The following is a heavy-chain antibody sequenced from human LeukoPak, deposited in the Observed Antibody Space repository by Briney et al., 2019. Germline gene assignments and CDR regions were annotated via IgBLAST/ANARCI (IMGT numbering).Heavy chain of an antibody. Sequence: SETLSLTCTVSGGSISPFYWNWIRQPPGNGLEWIGYIYYTGGTSYSPSLNSRATISVDTSKSQISLKLNSVTAADTAVYYCAMGRIVVANTGSFDIWGQGTMAPVSS. CDR3: AMGRIVVANTGSFDI. D-gene: IGHD3-22*01. CDR2: IYYTGGT. V-gene: IGHV4-59*12. CDR1: GGSISPFY. J-gene: IGHJ3*02.